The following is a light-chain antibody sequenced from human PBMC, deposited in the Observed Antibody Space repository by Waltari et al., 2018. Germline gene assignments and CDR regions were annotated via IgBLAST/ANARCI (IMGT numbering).Light chain of an antibody. CDR2: GAS. V-gene: IGKV3-20*01. CDR1: QSVSSSY. Sequence: EIVLTQSPGTLSLSPGERATLSCRASQSVSSSYLAWYQQKPGQAPRLLLYGASSSATGIPDRFSGSGSGTDFTLTISRLEPEDCAVYYCXQYGSSPMYTFGQWTKLEIK. J-gene: IGKJ2*01. CDR3: XQYGSSPMYT.